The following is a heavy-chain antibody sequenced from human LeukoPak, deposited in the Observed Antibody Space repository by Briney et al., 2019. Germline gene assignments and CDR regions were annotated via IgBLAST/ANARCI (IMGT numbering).Heavy chain of an antibody. CDR2: ISGSGGST. V-gene: IGHV3-23*01. Sequence: WGSLRLSCAASGFTFSSYGMSWVRQAPGKGLEWVSAISGSGGSTYYADSVKGRFTISRDNSKNTLYLQMNSLRAEDTAVYYCAKDRTKSLYYYDSSGYYPWGYWGQGTLVTVSS. CDR3: AKDRTKSLYYYDSSGYYPWGY. J-gene: IGHJ4*02. CDR1: GFTFSSYG. D-gene: IGHD3-22*01.